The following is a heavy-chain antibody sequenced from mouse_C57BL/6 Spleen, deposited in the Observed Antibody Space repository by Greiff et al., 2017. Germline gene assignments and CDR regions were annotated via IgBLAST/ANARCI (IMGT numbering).Heavy chain of an antibody. CDR2: IYPSDSET. J-gene: IGHJ3*01. CDR3: ARGETAQAMWAY. Sequence: VQLQQPGAELVRPGSSVKLSCKASGYTFTSYWMDWVKQRPGQGLEWIGNIYPSDSETHYNQKFKDKATLTVDKSSSTAHMQLSSLTSEDSAVYYCARGETAQAMWAYWGQGTLVTVSA. D-gene: IGHD3-2*02. V-gene: IGHV1-61*01. CDR1: GYTFTSYW.